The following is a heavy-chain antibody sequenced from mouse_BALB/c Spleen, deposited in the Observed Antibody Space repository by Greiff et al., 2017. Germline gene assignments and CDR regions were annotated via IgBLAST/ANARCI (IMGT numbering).Heavy chain of an antibody. Sequence: VQLQQSGPQLVRPGASVKISCKASGYSFTSYWMHWVKQRPGQGLEWIGMIDPSDSETRLNQKFKDKATLTVDKSSSTAYMQLSSPTSEDSAVYYCARVVTQYYAMDYWGQGTSVTVSS. V-gene: IGHV1S126*01. J-gene: IGHJ4*01. CDR3: ARVVTQYYAMDY. CDR2: IDPSDSET. D-gene: IGHD1-3*01. CDR1: GYSFTSYW.